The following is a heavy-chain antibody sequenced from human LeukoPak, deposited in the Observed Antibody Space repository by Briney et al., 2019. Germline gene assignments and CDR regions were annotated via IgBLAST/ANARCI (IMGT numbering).Heavy chain of an antibody. J-gene: IGHJ4*02. CDR2: ISSSSSYI. CDR1: GFTFSSYS. D-gene: IGHD6-19*01. CDR3: ARKVSSGSPAFDY. V-gene: IGHV3-21*01. Sequence: GGSLRLSCAASGFTFSSYSMNWVRQAPGKGLEWVSSISSSSSYIHYADSVKGRFTISRDNAKNSLYLQMNSLRAEDTAEYYCARKVSSGSPAFDYWGQGTLVTVSS.